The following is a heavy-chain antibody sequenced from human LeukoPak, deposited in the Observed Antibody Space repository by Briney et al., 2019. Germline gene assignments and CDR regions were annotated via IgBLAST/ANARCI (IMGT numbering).Heavy chain of an antibody. D-gene: IGHD3-10*01. V-gene: IGHV3-23*01. Sequence: GGSLRLSCAASGFSFNSFGMSWVRQTPGKGLEWVSSIHSRGDNTHYADSLEGRFTISRDTWKNTVYLQMNRLRVEDTATYYCARQILRGSYFYYLAVWGTGTPVTVSS. CDR2: IHSRGDNT. CDR1: GFSFNSFG. CDR3: ARQILRGSYFYYLAV. J-gene: IGHJ6*03.